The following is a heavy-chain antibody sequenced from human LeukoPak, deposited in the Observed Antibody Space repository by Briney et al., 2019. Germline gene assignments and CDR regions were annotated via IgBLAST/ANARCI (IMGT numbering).Heavy chain of an antibody. CDR2: ISAYNGNT. CDR3: ARGPLVGYYDSSGYSDY. D-gene: IGHD3-22*01. V-gene: IGHV1-18*01. J-gene: IGHJ4*02. Sequence: ASVKVSCKASGYTFTSYGISWERQAPGQGLEWMGWISAYNGNTNYAQKLQGRVTMTTDTSTSTAYMELRSLRSDDTAVYYCARGPLVGYYDSSGYSDYWGQGTLVTVSS. CDR1: GYTFTSYG.